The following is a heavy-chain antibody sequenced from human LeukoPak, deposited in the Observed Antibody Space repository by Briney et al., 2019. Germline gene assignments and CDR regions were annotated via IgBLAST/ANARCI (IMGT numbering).Heavy chain of an antibody. CDR1: GGSISSGSYY. CDR2: IYTSGST. V-gene: IGHV4-61*02. CDR3: ARKYGEGDWGWDYFDY. D-gene: IGHD2-8*02. Sequence: SETLSLTCTVSGGSISSGSYYWSWIRQPAGKGLEWIGRIYTSGSTNYNPSLKSRVTISVDTSKNQFSLKLSSVTAADTAVYYCARKYGEGDWGWDYFDYWGQGTLVTVSS. J-gene: IGHJ4*02.